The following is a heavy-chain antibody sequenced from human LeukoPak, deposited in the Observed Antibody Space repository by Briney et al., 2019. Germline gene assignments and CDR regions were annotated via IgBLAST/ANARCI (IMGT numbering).Heavy chain of an antibody. D-gene: IGHD3-16*01. CDR3: AKGTTDYDASDPLDF. V-gene: IGHV3-48*01. CDR2: ISGNSSTI. CDR1: GFTFSSYC. J-gene: IGHJ4*02. Sequence: GGSLRLSCAASGFTFSSYCMTWVRQAPGKGLEWVSYISGNSSTIYYADSVKGRFTISRDQSKSTVYLQMTSLRAEDTAVFYCAKGTTDYDASDPLDFWGQGTLVTVSS.